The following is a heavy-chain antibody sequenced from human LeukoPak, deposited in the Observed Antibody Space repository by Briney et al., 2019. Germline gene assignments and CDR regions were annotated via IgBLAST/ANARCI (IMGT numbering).Heavy chain of an antibody. D-gene: IGHD1-26*01. Sequence: GRSLRLSCATSGFTFNSYGFHCVRQAPGKGLEWVAIIWYDGSHKSYADSVKGRFTISRDNAKNSLYLQMNSLRAEDTAVYYCARGDSGSYYFDYWGQGTLVTVSS. J-gene: IGHJ4*02. CDR1: GFTFNSYG. CDR3: ARGDSGSYYFDY. CDR2: IWYDGSHK. V-gene: IGHV3-33*01.